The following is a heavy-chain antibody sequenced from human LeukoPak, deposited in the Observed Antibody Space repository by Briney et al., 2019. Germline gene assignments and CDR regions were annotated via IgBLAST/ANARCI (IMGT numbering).Heavy chain of an antibody. Sequence: GGSLRLSCAASGFTFSSYAVSWVRQAPGKGLEWVSAISGSGGSTYYADSVKGWFTISRDNSKNTLYLQMNSLRAEDTAVYYCAKVNDFWSGYYYFDYWGQGILVTVSS. CDR1: GFTFSSYA. CDR3: AKVNDFWSGYYYFDY. V-gene: IGHV3-23*01. CDR2: ISGSGGST. J-gene: IGHJ4*02. D-gene: IGHD3-3*01.